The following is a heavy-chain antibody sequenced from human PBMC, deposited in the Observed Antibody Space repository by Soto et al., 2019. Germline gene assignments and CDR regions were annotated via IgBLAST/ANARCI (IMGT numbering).Heavy chain of an antibody. J-gene: IGHJ4*02. V-gene: IGHV4-4*02. CDR2: MLHSGST. CDR3: ARSQTTVTSYDY. CDR1: GDSVISNWW. Sequence: SETLSLTCAVSGDSVISNWWWGWVRQSPGKGVEWIGDMLHSGSTYYNPSLKSRVTISVDRSKNQFSLKLSSVTAADTAVYYCARSQTTVTSYDYWGQGTLVTVSS. D-gene: IGHD4-17*01.